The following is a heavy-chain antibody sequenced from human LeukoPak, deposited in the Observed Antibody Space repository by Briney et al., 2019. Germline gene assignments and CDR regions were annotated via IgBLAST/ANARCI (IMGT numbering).Heavy chain of an antibody. V-gene: IGHV4-34*01. CDR3: ARRFSGSGSTQLGGFDP. J-gene: IGHJ5*02. D-gene: IGHD3-10*01. CDR2: INHSGST. CDR1: GGSFSGYY. Sequence: SETLSLTCAVYGGSFSGYYWTWIRQPPGKGLEWIGEINHSGSTNYNPSLKSRVTISVDTSRKQFFLRLSSVTAADTAMYYCARRFSGSGSTQLGGFDPWGQGTLVTVSS.